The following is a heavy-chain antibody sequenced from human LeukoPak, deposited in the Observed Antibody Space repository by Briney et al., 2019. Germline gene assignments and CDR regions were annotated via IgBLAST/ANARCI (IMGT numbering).Heavy chain of an antibody. D-gene: IGHD3-3*01. V-gene: IGHV1-2*02. CDR2: INPNSGGT. CDR3: ARAYYDFWSGYYAPTFDY. CDR1: GYTFTGYY. J-gene: IGHJ4*02. Sequence: ASVKVSCKASGYTFTGYYMHWVRQAPGQGLEWMGWINPNSGGTNYAQKFQGRVTMTRDTSISTAYMELSRLRSDDTAVYYCARAYYDFWSGYYAPTFDYWGQGTLVTVSS.